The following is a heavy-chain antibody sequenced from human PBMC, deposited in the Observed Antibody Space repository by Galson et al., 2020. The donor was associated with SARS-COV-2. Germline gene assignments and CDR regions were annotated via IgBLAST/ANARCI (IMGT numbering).Heavy chain of an antibody. Sequence: ASVKVSCKASGYRFTDYYMHWVRQAHGQGLEWMGWINPNSGGAVSAQTFQGRLTLTTDTSITTAYLQLSSLTSADTAVYYCARVYYGDKVDLWGQGTLVAVSS. V-gene: IGHV1-2*02. J-gene: IGHJ5*02. D-gene: IGHD3-10*01. CDR1: GYRFTDYY. CDR3: ARVYYGDKVDL. CDR2: INPNSGGA.